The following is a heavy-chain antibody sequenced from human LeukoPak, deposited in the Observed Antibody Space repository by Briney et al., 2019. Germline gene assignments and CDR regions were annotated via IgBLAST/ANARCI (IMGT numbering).Heavy chain of an antibody. V-gene: IGHV1-69*13. Sequence: SVKVSCKASGGAFSSYAISWVRQAPGQGLEWMGGIIPIFGTANYAQKFQGRVTITADESTSTAYMELSSLRSEDTAVYYCAREGGLDGYNSYFDYWGQGTLVTVSS. D-gene: IGHD5-24*01. CDR2: IIPIFGTA. CDR3: AREGGLDGYNSYFDY. J-gene: IGHJ4*02. CDR1: GGAFSSYA.